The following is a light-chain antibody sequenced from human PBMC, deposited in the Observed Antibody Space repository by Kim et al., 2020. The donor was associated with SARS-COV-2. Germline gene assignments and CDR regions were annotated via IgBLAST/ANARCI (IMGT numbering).Light chain of an antibody. CDR1: QSVLYSSNNKNY. CDR2: CAS. V-gene: IGKV4-1*01. J-gene: IGKJ4*02. Sequence: DIVMTQSPDSLAVSLGERATINCKSSQSVLYSSNNKNYLAWYQQKPGQPPKLLIYCASTRESGVPDRFSGSGSGTDFTLTISSLQAEDVAVYYCQQYYSTPTFGGGTKVDIK. CDR3: QQYYSTPT.